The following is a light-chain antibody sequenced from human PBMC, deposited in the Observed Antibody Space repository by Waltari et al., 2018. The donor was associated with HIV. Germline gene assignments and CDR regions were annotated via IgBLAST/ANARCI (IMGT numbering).Light chain of an antibody. CDR2: RNK. CDR3: AARDDSSNGPGVV. J-gene: IGLJ2*01. CDR1: SSNIGSNT. V-gene: IGLV1-44*01. Sequence: QSVLTQPPSASGTPGQRVTISCSGSSSNIGSNTVNWYQQLPGTAPKLLIYRNKQRPSGAPDRFTGSKSGTSASMAIRVIESEAEADYYCAARDDSSNGPGVVFGEGTELTVL.